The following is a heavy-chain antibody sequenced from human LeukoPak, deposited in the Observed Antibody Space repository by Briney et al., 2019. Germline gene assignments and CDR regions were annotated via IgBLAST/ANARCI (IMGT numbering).Heavy chain of an antibody. Sequence: SQTLSLTCTVSGGSISSGGYSWSWIRQHPGKGLEWIGYIYYSGSTYYNPSLKSRVTISVDTSKNQFSLKLSSVTAADTAVYYCARAYHYDSSGFDYWGQGTLVTVSS. D-gene: IGHD3-22*01. CDR3: ARAYHYDSSGFDY. CDR1: GGSISSGGYS. CDR2: IYYSGST. V-gene: IGHV4-31*03. J-gene: IGHJ4*02.